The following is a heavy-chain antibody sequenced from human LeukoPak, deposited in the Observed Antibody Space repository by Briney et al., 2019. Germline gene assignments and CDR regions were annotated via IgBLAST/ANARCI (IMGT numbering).Heavy chain of an antibody. V-gene: IGHV4-31*03. D-gene: IGHD5-12*01. J-gene: IGHJ4*02. Sequence: SGTLSLTCTVSGGSISSGGNYWSWLRQHPGKGLEWIGYIYYSGSTYYNPSLKSRLTISVDTSKNQFSLKLSSVTAADTAVYYCARWGNSGYASGYFDYWGQGTLVTVSS. CDR3: ARWGNSGYASGYFDY. CDR1: GGSISSGGNY. CDR2: IYYSGST.